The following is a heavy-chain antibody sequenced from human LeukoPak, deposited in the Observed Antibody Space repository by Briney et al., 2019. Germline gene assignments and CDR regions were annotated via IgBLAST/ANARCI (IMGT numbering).Heavy chain of an antibody. V-gene: IGHV4-4*07. J-gene: IGHJ4*02. CDR1: GGSISSYY. D-gene: IGHD3-22*01. CDR2: IYTSGST. Sequence: PSETLSLTCTVSGGSISSYYWSWIRQPAGKGLEWIGRIYTSGSTNYNPSLKSRVTMSVDTSKNQFSLKLSSVTAADTAAYYCARDRFGYDSSGYYFDYWGQGTLVTVSS. CDR3: ARDRFGYDSSGYYFDY.